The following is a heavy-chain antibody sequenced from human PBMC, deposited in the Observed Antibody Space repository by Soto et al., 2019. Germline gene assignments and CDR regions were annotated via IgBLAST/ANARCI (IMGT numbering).Heavy chain of an antibody. CDR1: GFTFTSYG. CDR2: ISYDGNDK. CDR3: AKDQDSSFHTFDY. D-gene: IGHD6-13*01. V-gene: IGHV3-30*18. Sequence: PGGSLRLSCAASGFTFTSYGIHWVRQAPGKGLEWVAVISYDGNDKKYADSVKGRFTISRDNSKNTLYLQLNSLRAEDTAMYYCAKDQDSSFHTFDYWGQGTLVTVSS. J-gene: IGHJ4*02.